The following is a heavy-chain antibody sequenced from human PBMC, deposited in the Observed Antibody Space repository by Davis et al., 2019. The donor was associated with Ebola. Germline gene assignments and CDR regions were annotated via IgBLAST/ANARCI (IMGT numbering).Heavy chain of an antibody. Sequence: PGGSLRLSCAASGFTFSTYWMSWVRQAPGKGLEWVANIKQDGSEKYYVDSVKDRFIISRDNVENSLYLQMYSLRAEDTAVYYCARGSGSGWYNFDYWGPGTLVTVSS. CDR1: GFTFSTYW. CDR2: IKQDGSEK. D-gene: IGHD6-19*01. J-gene: IGHJ4*02. CDR3: ARGSGSGWYNFDY. V-gene: IGHV3-7*03.